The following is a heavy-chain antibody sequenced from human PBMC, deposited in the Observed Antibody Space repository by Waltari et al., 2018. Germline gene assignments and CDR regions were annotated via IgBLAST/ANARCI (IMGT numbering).Heavy chain of an antibody. CDR1: GGSFSGYY. J-gene: IGHJ4*02. D-gene: IGHD4-17*01. V-gene: IGHV4-34*01. CDR2: INHSGST. CDR3: ARGPDYGDPRLYYLDY. Sequence: QVQLQQWGAGLLKPSETLSLTCAVYGGSFSGYYWSWIRQPPGKGLEWIGEINHSGSTNYNPSLKSRVTISVDTSKNQFSLKLSSVTAADTAVYYCARGPDYGDPRLYYLDYWGQGTLVTVSS.